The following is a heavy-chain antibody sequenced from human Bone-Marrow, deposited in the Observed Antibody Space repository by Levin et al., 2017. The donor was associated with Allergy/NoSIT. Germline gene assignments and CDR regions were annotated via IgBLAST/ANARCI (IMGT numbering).Heavy chain of an antibody. D-gene: IGHD4-17*01. Sequence: ASVKVSCKASGYTFTTYFIHWVRQAPGQGLDWMAIINPSGGSANFAQKFQGRVTLTRNTSTSTVYMELGSLRSEDTAVYYCAKGRAREYGAYVFDYWGQGTLITVSS. CDR1: GYTFTTYF. CDR3: AKGRAREYGAYVFDY. V-gene: IGHV1-46*01. CDR2: INPSGGSA. J-gene: IGHJ4*02.